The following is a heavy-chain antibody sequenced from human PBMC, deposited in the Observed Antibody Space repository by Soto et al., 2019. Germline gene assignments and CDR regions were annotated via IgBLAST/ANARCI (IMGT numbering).Heavy chain of an antibody. D-gene: IGHD6-25*01. Sequence: QVQLQQWGAGLLKPSETLSLTCAVNGRSFSGYQWTWFRQPPGKELEWIGEVNHSGGTNYNASLESRVTISLDTSKNQFSLSLASVTAADAAVYYCARGWRAAFDHWGQGTLVTVS. V-gene: IGHV4-34*01. CDR1: GRSFSGYQ. J-gene: IGHJ4*02. CDR2: VNHSGGT. CDR3: ARGWRAAFDH.